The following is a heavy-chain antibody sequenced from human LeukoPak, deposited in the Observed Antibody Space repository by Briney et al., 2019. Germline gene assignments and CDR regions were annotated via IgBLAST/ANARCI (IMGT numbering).Heavy chain of an antibody. V-gene: IGHV1-18*01. J-gene: IGHJ4*02. D-gene: IGHD1-1*01. Sequence: GASVKVSCRASGYNCSAYGMTWVRQAPGQGLEWMGWVTSDNRDTKYAPKFQGRVTMTTDMSSATAYMELRSLRSDDTAVYYCARGSHEYWNDYWGQGTLVTVSS. CDR1: GYNCSAYG. CDR2: VTSDNRDT. CDR3: ARGSHEYWNDY.